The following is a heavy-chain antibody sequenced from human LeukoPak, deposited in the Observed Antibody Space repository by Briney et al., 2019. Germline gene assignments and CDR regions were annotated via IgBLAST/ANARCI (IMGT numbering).Heavy chain of an antibody. CDR3: AKDFYDSRAYHVSAGYFDY. V-gene: IGHV3-33*06. Sequence: GGSLRLSCAASGFTFNSYGMHWVRQAPGKGLEWVAVIWYDGSNEYYAGSVKGRFTISRDNSKNTLYLQMNSLRAEDTAVYYCAKDFYDSRAYHVSAGYFDYWGQGTLVTVSS. D-gene: IGHD3-22*01. CDR2: IWYDGSNE. J-gene: IGHJ4*02. CDR1: GFTFNSYG.